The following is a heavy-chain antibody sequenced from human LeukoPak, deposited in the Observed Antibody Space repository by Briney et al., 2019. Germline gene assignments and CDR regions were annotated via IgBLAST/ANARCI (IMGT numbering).Heavy chain of an antibody. D-gene: IGHD2-2*01. CDR1: GYNFPIYW. V-gene: IGHV1-69*04. CDR2: IIPNLGMA. J-gene: IGHJ4*02. CDR3: ARDLVCTMNCKDS. Sequence: KISCQGSGYNFPIYWIGWVRQAPGQGLEWMGRIIPNLGMALYAQKFKGRVTITADKSPSTAYMELSSLTSEDTAVYFCARDLVCTMNCKDSWGQGTLVTVS.